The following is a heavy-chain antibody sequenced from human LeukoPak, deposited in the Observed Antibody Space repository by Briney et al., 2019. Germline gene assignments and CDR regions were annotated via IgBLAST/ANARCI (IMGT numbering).Heavy chain of an antibody. CDR3: ASGGATVWGY. CDR2: ITSDSHYI. V-gene: IGHV3-21*01. CDR1: GFAFSDYS. J-gene: IGHJ4*02. D-gene: IGHD3-16*01. Sequence: GGSLRLSCAASGFAFSDYSMNWVRQASGKGLEWIAAITSDSHYIYYADSMRGRFTISRDNAENSVYLQMNGPRADDTAVYYCASGGATVWGYWGQGALVIVSS.